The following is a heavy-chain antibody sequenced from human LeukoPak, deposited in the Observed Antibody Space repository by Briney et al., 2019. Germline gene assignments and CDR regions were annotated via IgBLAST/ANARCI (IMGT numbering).Heavy chain of an antibody. CDR1: GGSISSGGYY. D-gene: IGHD2-2*01. J-gene: IGHJ6*03. CDR3: ASSPPYCSSTSCYYMDV. V-gene: IGHV4-30-2*01. Sequence: SETLSLTCTVSGGSISSGGYYWSWIRQPPGKGLEWIGYIYHSGSTYYNPSLKSRFTISVDRSKNQFSLKLSSVTAADTAVYYCASSPPYCSSTSCYYMDVWGKGTTVTVSS. CDR2: IYHSGST.